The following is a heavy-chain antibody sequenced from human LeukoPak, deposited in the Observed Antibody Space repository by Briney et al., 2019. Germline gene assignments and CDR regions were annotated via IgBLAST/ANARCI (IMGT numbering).Heavy chain of an antibody. CDR1: GVTVSSNY. CDR3: ARGDGYNFFDF. CDR2: IYVGGNT. V-gene: IGHV3-66*02. J-gene: IGHJ4*02. D-gene: IGHD5-24*01. Sequence: GGSLTLSCAASGVTVSSNYMNWVRQAPGKGLEWVSVIYVGGNTYYADSVKGRFTISRDNPKNTLYLQMNSLRAEDTAVYYCARGDGYNFFDFWGQGTLVTVSS.